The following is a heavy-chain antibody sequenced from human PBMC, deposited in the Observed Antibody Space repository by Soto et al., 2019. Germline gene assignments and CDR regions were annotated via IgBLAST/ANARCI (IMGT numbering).Heavy chain of an antibody. D-gene: IGHD5-12*01. V-gene: IGHV3-30*04. CDR3: ARDPLRGYGDYFAY. Sequence: PSGSLKLSCASSGFTVSNSPIHVVRKKTGKGLEWVAVISYDGRVKNYADSVRGRFIISRDDSSNTLFLQMNSLGVDDTAVYYCARDPLRGYGDYFAYLGQGTLVTVSS. J-gene: IGHJ4*02. CDR2: ISYDGRVK. CDR1: GFTVSNSP.